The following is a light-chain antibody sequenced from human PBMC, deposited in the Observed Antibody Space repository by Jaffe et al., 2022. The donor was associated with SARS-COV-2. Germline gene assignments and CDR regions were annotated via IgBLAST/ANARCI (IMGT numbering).Light chain of an antibody. CDR3: QKYGSSTA. CDR1: QDIRTIY. CDR2: GAS. V-gene: IGKV3-20*01. J-gene: IGKJ2*01. Sequence: EIVLTQSPGTLSLSPGERATLSCRTSQDIRTIYLAWYQQKPGQAPRLLVHGASSRAFGVPGRFSGSGSGTDFTLTISGLEPEDSAVYYCQKYGSSTAFGQGTRLEIK.